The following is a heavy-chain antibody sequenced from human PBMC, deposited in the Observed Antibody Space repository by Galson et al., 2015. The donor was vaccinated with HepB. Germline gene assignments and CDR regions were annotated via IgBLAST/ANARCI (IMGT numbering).Heavy chain of an antibody. CDR2: ISSSGGTT. V-gene: IGHV3-23*01. J-gene: IGHJ6*03. Sequence: LRLSCAASGFTSGLTFSSYAMSWVRQAPGKGLQWVSTISSSGGTTYYADSVEGRFTISRDNSKNTVYLQMNSLRADDTAVYYCAKAASRGDYYYYYMDVWGIGTTVTVSS. CDR1: GFTSGLTFSSYA. CDR3: AKAASRGDYYYYYMDV.